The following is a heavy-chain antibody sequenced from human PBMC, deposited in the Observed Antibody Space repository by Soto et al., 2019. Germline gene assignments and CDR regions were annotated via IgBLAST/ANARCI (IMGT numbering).Heavy chain of an antibody. CDR2: MNPNSGNT. Sequence: QVQLVQSGAEVKKPGASVKVSCKASGYTFTSYDINWVRQATGQGLEWMGWMNPNSGNTGYAQKFQGRVAMTRNTSISREYMELSSLRSEDKAVDYCARWRRNWDYEGMDVRGKGTTVTLSS. D-gene: IGHD7-27*01. V-gene: IGHV1-8*01. CDR1: GYTFTSYD. CDR3: ARWRRNWDYEGMDV. J-gene: IGHJ6*04.